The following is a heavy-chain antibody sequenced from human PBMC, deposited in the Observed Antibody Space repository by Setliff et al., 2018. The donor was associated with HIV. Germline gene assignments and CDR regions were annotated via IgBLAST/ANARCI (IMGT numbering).Heavy chain of an antibody. CDR2: IYHSGST. Sequence: LSLTCAVSGYSISSGFYWGWIRQPPGKGLGWIGSIYHSGSTYYSPSLKSRVSFSVDTSKNQLSLKLRSVTAADSAMYYCARQKETYYYDSSGYPAYFDYWGQGTLVTVSS. D-gene: IGHD3-22*01. V-gene: IGHV4-38-2*01. J-gene: IGHJ4*02. CDR1: GYSISSGFY. CDR3: ARQKETYYYDSSGYPAYFDY.